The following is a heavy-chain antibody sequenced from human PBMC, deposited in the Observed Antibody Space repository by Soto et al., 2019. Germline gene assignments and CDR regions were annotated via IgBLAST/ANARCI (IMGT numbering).Heavy chain of an antibody. CDR3: ARGGLQHALDV. CDR1: GFTFSNYW. Sequence: EVQLVESGGGLVQPGGSLRLSCAASGFTFSNYWMYWVRQAPGKGLMWVSRVNNDGTDTTHADSVKGRFTISRDNDDNTLYLQMNSLRADDTAVYYCARGGLQHALDVWGQGSTVTVSS. CDR2: VNNDGTDT. J-gene: IGHJ6*02. D-gene: IGHD6-13*01. V-gene: IGHV3-74*03.